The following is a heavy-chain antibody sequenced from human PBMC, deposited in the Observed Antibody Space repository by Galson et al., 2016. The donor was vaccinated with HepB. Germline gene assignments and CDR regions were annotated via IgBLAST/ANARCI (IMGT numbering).Heavy chain of an antibody. J-gene: IGHJ4*02. CDR1: GGSINPYY. V-gene: IGHV4-59*01. D-gene: IGHD3-22*01. Sequence: LSLTCTVSGGSINPYYWTWIRQTPGKGLEWIGYISHTGSTHYNPSLKSRVTISVDTSKNQFSLKLSSVTAADTAVYHCARMSYFDISGYDYYFDYWGQGTLVTVSS. CDR2: ISHTGST. CDR3: ARMSYFDISGYDYYFDY.